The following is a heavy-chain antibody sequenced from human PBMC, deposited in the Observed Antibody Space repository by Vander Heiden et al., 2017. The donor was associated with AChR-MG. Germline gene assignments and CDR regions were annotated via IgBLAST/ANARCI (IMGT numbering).Heavy chain of an antibody. CDR1: GFPFSIYA. V-gene: IGHV3-23*01. CDR3: AKVDSSTWPNWFDP. Sequence: EVQLLESGGGLVQPGGSLRLSCAASGFPFSIYAMSWIRQAPGKGLGWVSTISGSGDSTYYADSVKGRFTISRDNSKNTLYLQMNSLSAEDTAIYYCAKVDSSTWPNWFDPWGQGTLVTVSS. CDR2: ISGSGDST. J-gene: IGHJ5*02. D-gene: IGHD6-13*01.